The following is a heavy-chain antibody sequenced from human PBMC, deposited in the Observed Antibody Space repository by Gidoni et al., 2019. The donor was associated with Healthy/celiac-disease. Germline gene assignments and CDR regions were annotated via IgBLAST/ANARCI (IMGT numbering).Heavy chain of an antibody. Sequence: EVQLVESGGGLVQPGRSLRLSCAASGFTFDDYAMHWVRQAPGKGLEWVSGISWNSGSIGYADSVKGRFTISRDNAKNSLYLQMNSLRAEDTALYYCATRDDYGGNGDYWGQGTLVTVSS. J-gene: IGHJ4*02. CDR3: ATRDDYGGNGDY. CDR2: ISWNSGSI. D-gene: IGHD4-17*01. CDR1: GFTFDDYA. V-gene: IGHV3-9*01.